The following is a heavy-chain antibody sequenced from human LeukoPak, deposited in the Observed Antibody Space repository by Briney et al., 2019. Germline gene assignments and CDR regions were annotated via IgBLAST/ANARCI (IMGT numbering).Heavy chain of an antibody. CDR1: GYTFTSYY. CDR3: ARDYYDSSGYPYYFDY. D-gene: IGHD3-22*01. V-gene: IGHV1-46*01. Sequence: ASVKVSCKASGYTFTSYYMHWVRQAPGQGLEWMGIINPSGGSTSYAQKFQGRVTMTRDMSTSTVYMELSSLRSEDTAVYYCARDYYDSSGYPYYFDYWGQGTLVTVS. J-gene: IGHJ4*02. CDR2: INPSGGST.